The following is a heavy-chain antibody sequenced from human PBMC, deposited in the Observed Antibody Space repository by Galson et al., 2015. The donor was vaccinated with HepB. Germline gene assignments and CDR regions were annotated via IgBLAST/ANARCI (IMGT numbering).Heavy chain of an antibody. CDR1: GFTFSSYD. V-gene: IGHV3-13*05. CDR2: IGTAGDP. Sequence: SLRLSCAASGFTFSSYDMHWVRQATGKGLEWVSAIGTAGDPYYPGSVKGRFTISRENAKNSLYLQMNSLRAGDTAVYYCARGGHISGSQTWYFDYWGQGTLVTVSS. J-gene: IGHJ4*02. D-gene: IGHD1-26*01. CDR3: ARGGHISGSQTWYFDY.